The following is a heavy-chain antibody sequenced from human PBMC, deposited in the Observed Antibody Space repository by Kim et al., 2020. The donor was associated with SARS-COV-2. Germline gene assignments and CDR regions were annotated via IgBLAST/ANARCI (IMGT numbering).Heavy chain of an antibody. J-gene: IGHJ3*01. CDR1: GSSIGIHYY. Sequence: SETLSLTCTVSGSSIGIHYYWSWSRQPPGGGLEWIGSITHSGRIYFNPSLQSRVAMSVDASKKKFFVNLTSVTAADTALYFCARHVISGWFNFDVWGRGRLVPVSS. CDR3: ARHVISGWFNFDV. CDR2: ITHSGRI. D-gene: IGHD6-13*01. V-gene: IGHV4-38-2*02.